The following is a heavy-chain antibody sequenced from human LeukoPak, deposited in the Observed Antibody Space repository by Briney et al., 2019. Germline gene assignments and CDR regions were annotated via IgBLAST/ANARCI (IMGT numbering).Heavy chain of an antibody. D-gene: IGHD3-22*01. CDR3: ASSFTMIGIFDY. Sequence: PGGSLRLSCAASGFTFSSYSMNWVRQAPGKGLEWVSSISSSSSYIYYADSVKGRFTISRDNAKNSLYLQMNSLRAEDTAAYYCASSFTMIGIFDYWGQGTLVTVSS. CDR1: GFTFSSYS. CDR2: ISSSSSYI. V-gene: IGHV3-21*01. J-gene: IGHJ4*02.